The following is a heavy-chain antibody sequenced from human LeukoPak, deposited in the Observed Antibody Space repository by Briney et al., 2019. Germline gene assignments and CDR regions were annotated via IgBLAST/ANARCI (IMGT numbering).Heavy chain of an antibody. J-gene: IGHJ4*02. CDR3: AREEDGGYYDYVWGSYPLFDY. V-gene: IGHV3-7*01. CDR1: GFTLSDYW. D-gene: IGHD3-16*02. CDR2: IKQDGSEK. Sequence: PGGSLRLSCGVSGFTLSDYWMSWVRQAPGKGLEWVANIKQDGSEKYYVDSVKGRFTISRDNAKNSLYLQMNSLRAEDTAVYYCAREEDGGYYDYVWGSYPLFDYWGQGTLVTVSS.